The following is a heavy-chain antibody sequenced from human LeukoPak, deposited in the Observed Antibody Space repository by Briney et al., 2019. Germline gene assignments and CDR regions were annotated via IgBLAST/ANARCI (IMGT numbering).Heavy chain of an antibody. V-gene: IGHV3-23*01. D-gene: IGHD4-17*01. CDR1: GFTFSSYA. CDR3: AKVTGPYYGDHEIDY. J-gene: IGHJ4*02. CDR2: ISGSGGST. Sequence: GGSLRLSCAASGFTFSSYAMSWVRQAPGKGLEWVSAISGSGGSTYYADSVKGRFTISRDNSKNTLYLQMNSLRAEDTAVYYRAKVTGPYYGDHEIDYWGQGTLVTVSS.